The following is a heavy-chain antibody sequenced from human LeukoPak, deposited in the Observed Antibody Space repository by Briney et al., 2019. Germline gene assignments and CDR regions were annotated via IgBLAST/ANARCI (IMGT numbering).Heavy chain of an antibody. CDR1: GGSISSSSYY. J-gene: IGHJ4*02. CDR3: ARVLRGGTYYFDY. CDR2: IFYSGTT. Sequence: SETLSLTCTVSGGSISSSSYYWGWIRQPPGKGLEWIGNIFYSGTTYYNPSLMSRVIISVDTSKNQFSLKMRSVTAADTAVYYCARVLRGGTYYFDYWGQGTLVTVSS. V-gene: IGHV4-39*01. D-gene: IGHD2-15*01.